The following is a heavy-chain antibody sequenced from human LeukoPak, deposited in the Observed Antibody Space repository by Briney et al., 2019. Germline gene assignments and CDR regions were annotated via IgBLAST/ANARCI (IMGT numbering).Heavy chain of an antibody. V-gene: IGHV1-8*01. J-gene: IGHJ4*02. D-gene: IGHD3-9*01. CDR1: GYTFTSYD. CDR2: MNPNSGNT. Sequence: GASVTVSCTASGYTFTSYDINWVRQATGQGLEWMGWMNPNSGNTGYAQKFQGRVTMTRNTTISIAYMELSSLRSDDTAVYYCARATGKDILTGRKLDNWGQGTLVTVSS. CDR3: ARATGKDILTGRKLDN.